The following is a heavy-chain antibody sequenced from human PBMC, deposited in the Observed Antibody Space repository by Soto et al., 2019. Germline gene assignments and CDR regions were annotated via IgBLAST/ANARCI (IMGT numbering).Heavy chain of an antibody. D-gene: IGHD3-22*01. V-gene: IGHV1-69*12. CDR3: ARLYYYDSSGEDPDAFDY. CDR2: IIPIFGTA. Sequence: QVQLVQSGAEVKKPGSSVKVSCKASGGTFSSYAISWVRQAPGQGLEWMGGIIPIFGTANYAQKFQGRVTITADESTSTAYMELSSLRSEDTAVYYCARLYYYDSSGEDPDAFDYWGQGTLVTVSS. J-gene: IGHJ4*02. CDR1: GGTFSSYA.